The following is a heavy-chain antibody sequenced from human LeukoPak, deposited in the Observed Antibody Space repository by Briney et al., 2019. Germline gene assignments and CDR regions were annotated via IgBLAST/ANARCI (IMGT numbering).Heavy chain of an antibody. J-gene: IGHJ4*02. V-gene: IGHV1-2*02. D-gene: IGHD3-3*01. CDR3: ARVPITIFGVVQRPYFDY. Sequence: GASVKVSCKASGYTFTSYDINWVRQATGQGLEWMGWINPNSGGTNYAQKFQGRVTMTRDTSISTAYMELSRLRSDDTAVYYCARVPITIFGVVQRPYFDYWGQGTLVTVSS. CDR1: GYTFTSYD. CDR2: INPNSGGT.